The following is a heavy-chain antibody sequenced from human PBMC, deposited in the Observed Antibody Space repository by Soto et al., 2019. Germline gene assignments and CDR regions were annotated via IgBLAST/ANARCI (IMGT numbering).Heavy chain of an antibody. D-gene: IGHD5-12*01. CDR2: INPIFGTA. V-gene: IGHV1-69*01. CDR1: GGTFSSYA. J-gene: IGHJ4*02. CDR3: ATLDSGYDHQS. Sequence: QVQLVQSGAEVKKPGSSVKVSCNASGGTFSSYAISWVRQAPGQGLEWMGGINPIFGTANYAQKFQGRVTNTADESTSTAYLVLSSLRSEDTAVYYRATLDSGYDHQSWGQGTLVTVSS.